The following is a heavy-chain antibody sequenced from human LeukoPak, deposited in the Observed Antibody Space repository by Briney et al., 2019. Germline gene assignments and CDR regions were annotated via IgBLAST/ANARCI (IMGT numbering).Heavy chain of an antibody. V-gene: IGHV3-7*01. CDR2: IKEDGSEK. Sequence: GGSLRLSCAASGFAFSTYWMTWVRQAPGKGLEWVANIKEDGSEKYYVGSVKGRFTISRDNAKNSLYLQITSLRADETAVYYCARGDRRFEYWGQGTLVTVSS. D-gene: IGHD2-21*01. CDR1: GFAFSTYW. J-gene: IGHJ4*02. CDR3: ARGDRRFEY.